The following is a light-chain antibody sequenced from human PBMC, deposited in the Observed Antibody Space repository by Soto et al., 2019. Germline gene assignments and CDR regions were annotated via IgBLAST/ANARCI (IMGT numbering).Light chain of an antibody. V-gene: IGKV1-12*01. J-gene: IGKJ4*01. CDR2: AAS. CDR1: QGISSW. Sequence: DIQMTQSPSSVSASVGDRVTITCRASQGISSWVAWYQQKQGKAPNLLIYAASSLQSGVPSRFSGSGSGTEFTLTISSLQPEDFATYYCQQADTFPLTFGGGNKVEIK. CDR3: QQADTFPLT.